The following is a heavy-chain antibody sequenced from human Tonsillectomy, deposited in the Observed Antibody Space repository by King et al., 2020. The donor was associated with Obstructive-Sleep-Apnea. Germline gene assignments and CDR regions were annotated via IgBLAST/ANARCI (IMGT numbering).Heavy chain of an antibody. CDR1: GFTFSSYG. Sequence: VQLVQSGGGVVQPGGSLRLSCAASGFTFSSYGMHWVRQAPGKGREWVAVSRYDGSNKYYADSVKGRFTSSRDNSKNTLYLQMNSLRAEDTAVYYCAKDSYYYGSGSFFDYWGQGTLVTVSS. V-gene: IGHV3-30*02. CDR3: AKDSYYYGSGSFFDY. J-gene: IGHJ4*02. CDR2: SRYDGSNK. D-gene: IGHD3-10*01.